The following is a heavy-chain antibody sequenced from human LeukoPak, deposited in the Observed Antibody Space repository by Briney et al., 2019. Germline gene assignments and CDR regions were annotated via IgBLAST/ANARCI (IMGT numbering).Heavy chain of an antibody. V-gene: IGHV3-21*01. Sequence: GGSLRLSCAASGFTFFRYSMNWIRQAPGKGLEWVSSISSTGNYMYYADSVQGRFTISRDNAKNSLYLQMNSLRADDTAVYYCAREASVNYHASGSLYKGDWFDPWGQGTLVTVSS. J-gene: IGHJ5*02. CDR1: GFTFFRYS. CDR3: AREASVNYHASGSLYKGDWFDP. D-gene: IGHD3-10*01. CDR2: ISSTGNYM.